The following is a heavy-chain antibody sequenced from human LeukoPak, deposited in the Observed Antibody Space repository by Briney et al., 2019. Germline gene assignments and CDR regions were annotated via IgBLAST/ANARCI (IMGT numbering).Heavy chain of an antibody. Sequence: GASVKVSCKASGYTFTSYYMHWVRQAPGQGLEWMGWISAYNGNTNYAQKLQGRVTMTTDTSTSTAYMELRSLRSDDTAVYYCAIDYDILTGYPHWGQGTLVTVSS. CDR1: GYTFTSYY. CDR3: AIDYDILTGYPH. J-gene: IGHJ4*02. CDR2: ISAYNGNT. V-gene: IGHV1-18*04. D-gene: IGHD3-9*01.